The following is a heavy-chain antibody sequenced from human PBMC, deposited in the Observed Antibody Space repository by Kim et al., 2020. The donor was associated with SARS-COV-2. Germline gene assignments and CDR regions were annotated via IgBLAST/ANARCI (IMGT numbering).Heavy chain of an antibody. V-gene: IGHV1-8*01. Sequence: ASVKVSCKASGYTFTSYDINWVRQATGQGLEWMGWMNPNSGNTGYAQKFQGRVTMTRNTSISTAYMELSSLRSEDTAVYYCASRIAAAGHGGWYFDLWGRGTLVTVSS. CDR3: ASRIAAAGHGGWYFDL. CDR1: GYTFTSYD. D-gene: IGHD6-13*01. CDR2: MNPNSGNT. J-gene: IGHJ2*01.